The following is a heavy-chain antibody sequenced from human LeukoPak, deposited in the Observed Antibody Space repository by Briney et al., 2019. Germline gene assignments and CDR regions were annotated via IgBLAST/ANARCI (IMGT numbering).Heavy chain of an antibody. Sequence: GGSLRLSCVVSGFSFGSYPMSWVRQAPGKGLEWVSVISETGDVTHYADSMKGRFTISRDNIKSTLNLQMNSLRAEDTAIYYCAKDLPYYYDSSGSGDAFDIWGRGTMVTVST. J-gene: IGHJ3*02. CDR1: GFSFGSYP. CDR3: AKDLPYYYDSSGSGDAFDI. D-gene: IGHD3-22*01. CDR2: ISETGDVT. V-gene: IGHV3-23*01.